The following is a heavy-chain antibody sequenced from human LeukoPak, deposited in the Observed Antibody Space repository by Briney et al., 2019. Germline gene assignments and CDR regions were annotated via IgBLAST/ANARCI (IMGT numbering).Heavy chain of an antibody. J-gene: IGHJ6*02. CDR1: GYTFTTYG. D-gene: IGHD3-10*01. Sequence: ASVKVSCQASGYTFTTYGISWVRPAPGQGREWMGWISTYNGNTNYAQKLKGRVTMTTDTSTRTAYMELRSLRSDDTAVYYCARDWGRVSGSYYHYGMDVWGQGTTVTVSS. CDR2: ISTYNGNT. CDR3: ARDWGRVSGSYYHYGMDV. V-gene: IGHV1-18*01.